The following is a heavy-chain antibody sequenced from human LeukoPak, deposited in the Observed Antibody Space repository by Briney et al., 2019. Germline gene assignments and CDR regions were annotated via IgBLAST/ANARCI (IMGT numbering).Heavy chain of an antibody. CDR1: GGTFSSYA. J-gene: IGHJ3*02. D-gene: IGHD1-26*01. CDR3: ARGSMGATTRCAFDI. V-gene: IGHV1-69*01. Sequence: SVKVSCKASGGTFSSYAISWVRQAPGQGLEWMGGIIPIFGTANYAQKFQGRVTITADESTSTACMELSSLRSEDTAVYYCARGSMGATTRCAFDIWGQGTMVTVSS. CDR2: IIPIFGTA.